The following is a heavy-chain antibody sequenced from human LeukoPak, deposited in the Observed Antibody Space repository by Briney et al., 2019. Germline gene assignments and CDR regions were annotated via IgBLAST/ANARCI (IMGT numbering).Heavy chain of an antibody. CDR3: ARSENVGRSKAFDI. D-gene: IGHD1-14*01. V-gene: IGHV3-43D*03. CDR1: GFIFDDYA. Sequence: GGSLRLSCAASGFIFDDYAMHWVRQAPGKGLEWVSLINWDSSYTYYADSVEGRFTISRDNSIHYVYLQMNGLRTEDTALYYCARSENVGRSKAFDIWGQGTMVTVSS. J-gene: IGHJ3*02. CDR2: INWDSSYT.